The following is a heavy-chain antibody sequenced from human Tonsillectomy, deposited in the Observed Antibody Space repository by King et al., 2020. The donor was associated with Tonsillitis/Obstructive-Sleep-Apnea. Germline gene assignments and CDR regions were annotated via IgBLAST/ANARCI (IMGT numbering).Heavy chain of an antibody. J-gene: IGHJ4*02. V-gene: IGHV3-33*01. CDR2: IWYDGSNK. D-gene: IGHD4-17*01. CDR3: ARVSPTVTHDY. Sequence: VQLVESGGGVVQLGRSLRLSCAASGFTFSSYGMHWVRQAPGKGLEWVAVIWYDGSNKYYADSVKGRFTISRDNSKNTLYLQMNSLRAEDTAVYYCARVSPTVTHDYWGQGTLVTVSS. CDR1: GFTFSSYG.